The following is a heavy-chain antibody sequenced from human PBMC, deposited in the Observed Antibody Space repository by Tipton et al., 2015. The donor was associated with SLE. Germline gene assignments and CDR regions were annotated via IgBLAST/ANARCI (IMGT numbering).Heavy chain of an antibody. Sequence: AGLVKPSETLSLTCAVYGGSFSGYYWSWIRQPPGKGLEWIGEINHSGSTNYNPSLKSRVTISVDTSKNQFSLKLSSVTAADTAVYYCARKRNGMGIWGQGTMVTVSS. V-gene: IGHV4-34*01. J-gene: IGHJ3*02. D-gene: IGHD5-24*01. CDR2: INHSGST. CDR3: ARKRNGMGI. CDR1: GGSFSGYY.